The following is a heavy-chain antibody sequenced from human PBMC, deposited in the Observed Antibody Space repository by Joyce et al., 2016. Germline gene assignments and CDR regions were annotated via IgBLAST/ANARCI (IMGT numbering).Heavy chain of an antibody. D-gene: IGHD3-22*01. V-gene: IGHV4-39*07. J-gene: IGHJ4*02. CDR2: MYYRGGT. CDR3: ARDQGRSYYYDSSGYYAGYFDY. Sequence: GGSITSSSLYWGWIRQPPGKGLEWIGTMYYRGGTYYNPSFKSRGTISVGTSRNQFSLKLSSVTAADTAVYYCARDQGRSYYYDSSGYYAGYFDYWGQGILVTVSS. CDR1: GGSITSSSLY.